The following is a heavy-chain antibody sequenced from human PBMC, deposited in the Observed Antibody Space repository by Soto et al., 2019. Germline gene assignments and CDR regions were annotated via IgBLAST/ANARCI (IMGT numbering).Heavy chain of an antibody. D-gene: IGHD3-10*01. V-gene: IGHV1-3*01. CDR3: ARVLLGSGTYYNTFDY. CDR1: GYTFTTYS. J-gene: IGHJ4*02. Sequence: QVHLVQSGAEVKKPGASVKVSCKASGYTFTTYSMHWVRQAPGQTLEWMGWLNAGNGYPKYSQKFQGRVTITRDTSASTAYMELSSLSSEDTAVYYCARVLLGSGTYYNTFDYWVQGTLVTVSS. CDR2: LNAGNGYP.